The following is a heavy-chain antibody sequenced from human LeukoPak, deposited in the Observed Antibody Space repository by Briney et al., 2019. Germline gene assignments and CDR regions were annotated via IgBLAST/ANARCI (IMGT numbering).Heavy chain of an antibody. V-gene: IGHV3-30*03. J-gene: IGHJ4*02. CDR2: ISYDGSNK. D-gene: IGHD3-22*01. CDR3: AITGDSSGYSFDY. Sequence: GGSPRLSCAASGFTFSSYGMHWVRQAPGKGLEWVAVISYDGSNKYYADSVKGRFTISRGNSKNTLYLQMNSLRAEDTAVYYCAITGDSSGYSFDYWGQGTLVTVSS. CDR1: GFTFSSYG.